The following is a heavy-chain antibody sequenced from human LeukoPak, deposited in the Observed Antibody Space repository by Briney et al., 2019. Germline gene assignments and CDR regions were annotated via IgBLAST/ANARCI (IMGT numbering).Heavy chain of an antibody. CDR3: TRDHTIFGVVITLYYYYGMDV. CDR1: GFTFSSYS. J-gene: IGHJ6*02. CDR2: IRSKAYGGTT. D-gene: IGHD3-3*01. Sequence: GGSLRLSCAASGFTFSSYSMNWVRQAPGKGLEWVGFIRSKAYGGTTEYAASVKGRFTISRDDSKSIAYLQMNSLKTEDTAVYYCTRDHTIFGVVITLYYYYGMDVWGQGTTVTVSS. V-gene: IGHV3-49*04.